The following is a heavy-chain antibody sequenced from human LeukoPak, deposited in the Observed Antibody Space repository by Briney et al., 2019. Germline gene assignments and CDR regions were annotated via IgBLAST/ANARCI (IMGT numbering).Heavy chain of an antibody. J-gene: IGHJ4*02. Sequence: GSSVKVSCKASGGTFSSYAISWVRQAPGQGLEWMGRIIPILGIANYAQKFQGRVTITADKSTSTAYMELSSLRSEDTAVYYCARDLRGSRRFHDYWGQGTPVTVSS. V-gene: IGHV1-69*04. CDR2: IIPILGIA. D-gene: IGHD1-26*01. CDR3: ARDLRGSRRFHDY. CDR1: GGTFSSYA.